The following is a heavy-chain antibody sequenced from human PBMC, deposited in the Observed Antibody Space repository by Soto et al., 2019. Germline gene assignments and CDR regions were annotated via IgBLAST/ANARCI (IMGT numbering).Heavy chain of an antibody. Sequence: GGSLRLSCAASGFRFSDYSMNWVRQAPGRGLEWVSYISSSSFTIHYADSVEGRFAISRDNAKNSLYLQMNSLRADDTAVYYCTRDRAEEWLGHYYYYYDMDVWGQGTTVTVSS. CDR2: ISSSSFTI. D-gene: IGHD6-19*01. V-gene: IGHV3-48*01. CDR3: TRDRAEEWLGHYYYYYDMDV. CDR1: GFRFSDYS. J-gene: IGHJ6*02.